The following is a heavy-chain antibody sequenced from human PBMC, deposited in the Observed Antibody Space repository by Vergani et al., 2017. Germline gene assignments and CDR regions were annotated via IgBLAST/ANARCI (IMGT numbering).Heavy chain of an antibody. J-gene: IGHJ3*02. CDR1: GFTFSSYA. Sequence: QVQLVESGGGVVQPGRSLRLSCAASGFTFSSYAMHWVRQAPGQGLEWVAVISYDGSKKYYADSVKGRFTISRDNPKNTLYLQMNSLRAEDTAVYYCARGGGVVVVAANDAFDIWGQGTMVTVSS. D-gene: IGHD2-15*01. CDR3: ARGGGVVVVAANDAFDI. V-gene: IGHV3-30-3*01. CDR2: ISYDGSKK.